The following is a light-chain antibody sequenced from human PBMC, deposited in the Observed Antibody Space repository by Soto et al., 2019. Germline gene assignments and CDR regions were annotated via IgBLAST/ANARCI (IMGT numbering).Light chain of an antibody. CDR3: QEYNIWPYT. J-gene: IGKJ2*01. Sequence: EIVMTQSPATLSLSPGERATLSCRASQTIGRNLAWYQQKPGQAPMLLIYGASTRATGITPRFSGSGSGTEFTLTISSLQSESFAVYFFQEYNIWPYTFGQGTKLAIK. CDR2: GAS. V-gene: IGKV3D-15*01. CDR1: QTIGRN.